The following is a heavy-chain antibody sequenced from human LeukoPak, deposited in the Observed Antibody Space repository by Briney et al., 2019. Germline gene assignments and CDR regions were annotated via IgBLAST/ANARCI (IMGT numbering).Heavy chain of an antibody. J-gene: IGHJ3*02. Sequence: GASVKVSCKASGYTFTCYYMHWVRQAPGQGLEWMGRINPNSGGTNYAQKFQGRVTMPTDTSISTAYMELSRLRSDDTAVYYCARWSAGYSSSREAFDIWGQGTMVTVSS. CDR1: GYTFTCYY. CDR2: INPNSGGT. CDR3: ARWSAGYSSSREAFDI. V-gene: IGHV1-2*06. D-gene: IGHD6-13*01.